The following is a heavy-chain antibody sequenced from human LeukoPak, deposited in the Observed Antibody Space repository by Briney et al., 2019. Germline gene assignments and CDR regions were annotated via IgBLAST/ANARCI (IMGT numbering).Heavy chain of an antibody. CDR1: RFTFNDYY. Sequence: GGSLRLSCAASRFTFNDYYMSWIRQAPGKGPEWVSYINSGGSPIYYADSVKGRFTISRDNAKNSLYLQMNSLRAEDTAVYYCARDLSTSSTAYFQHWGQGTLVTVSS. J-gene: IGHJ1*01. D-gene: IGHD6-6*01. CDR3: ARDLSTSSTAYFQH. V-gene: IGHV3-11*04. CDR2: INSGGSPI.